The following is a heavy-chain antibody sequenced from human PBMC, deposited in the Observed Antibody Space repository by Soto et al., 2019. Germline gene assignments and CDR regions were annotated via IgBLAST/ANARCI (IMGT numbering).Heavy chain of an antibody. CDR1: GGSISSGDYY. D-gene: IGHD1-26*01. V-gene: IGHV4-30-4*01. J-gene: IGHJ5*02. CDR2: IYYSGST. Sequence: QVQLQESGPGLVKPSQTLSLTCTVSGGSISSGDYYWSWIRQPPGKGLEWIGYIYYSGSTYYNPSLKSRVTISVDTSKNQCSLKLSSVTAADTAVYYCARGGVGATLLFDPWGQGTLVTVSS. CDR3: ARGGVGATLLFDP.